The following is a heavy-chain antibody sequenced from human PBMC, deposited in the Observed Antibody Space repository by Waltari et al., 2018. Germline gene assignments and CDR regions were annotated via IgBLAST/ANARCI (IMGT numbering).Heavy chain of an antibody. CDR2: ISGSGGST. V-gene: IGHV3-23*01. CDR1: GFTFSSYA. J-gene: IGHJ6*02. CDR3: ANYYGSGSYYSFPYGMDV. Sequence: EVQLLESGGGLVQPGGSLRLSCAASGFTFSSYAMSWVRQAPGKGLEWVSAISGSGGSTYYADSVKGRFTISRDNSKNTLYLQMNSLRAEDTAVYYCANYYGSGSYYSFPYGMDVWGQGTTVTVSS. D-gene: IGHD3-10*01.